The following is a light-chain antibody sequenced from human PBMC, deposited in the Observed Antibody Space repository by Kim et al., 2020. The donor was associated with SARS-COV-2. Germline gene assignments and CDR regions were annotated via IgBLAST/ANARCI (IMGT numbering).Light chain of an antibody. CDR1: QDASNT. J-gene: IGKJ2*01. CDR3: QQRST. Sequence: PSSLSASVGDRVTITCQASQDASNTVNWYQQKPGRAPKLLIYDASNLDTGVPSRFSGNGFGTEFTFIIANLQPEDVATYYGQQRSTFGQGTKLEI. V-gene: IGKV1-33*01. CDR2: DAS.